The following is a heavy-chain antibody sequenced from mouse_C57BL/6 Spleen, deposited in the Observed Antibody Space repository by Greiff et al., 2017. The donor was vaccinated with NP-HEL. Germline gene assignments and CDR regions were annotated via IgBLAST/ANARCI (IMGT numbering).Heavy chain of an antibody. V-gene: IGHV2-2*01. J-gene: IGHJ4*01. Sequence: QVQLQQSGPGLVQPSQSLSITCTVSGFSLTSYGVHWVRQSPGKGLEWLGVIWSGGSTDYYAAFITRLSISKDNAKSQVFFKMNSLQADDTAIYYCARKEARDAMDYWGQGTSVTVSS. CDR2: IWSGGST. CDR1: GFSLTSYG. CDR3: ARKEARDAMDY. D-gene: IGHD3-3*01.